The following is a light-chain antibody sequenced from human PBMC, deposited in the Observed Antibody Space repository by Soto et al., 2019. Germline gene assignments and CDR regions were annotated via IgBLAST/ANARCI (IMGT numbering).Light chain of an antibody. J-gene: IGKJ5*01. Sequence: EIVMTQSPATLSVSPCEGATLSARASQSVSSKLAWYQQKPGQAPRLLIYGASTRATGIPARFSGSGSGTDFTLTISSLEPEDFAVYYCQQRSNWPPITFGQGTRLEIK. CDR3: QQRSNWPPIT. CDR2: GAS. V-gene: IGKV3-15*01. CDR1: QSVSSK.